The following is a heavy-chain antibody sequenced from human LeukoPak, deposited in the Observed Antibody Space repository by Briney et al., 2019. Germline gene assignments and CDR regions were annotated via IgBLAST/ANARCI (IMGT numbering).Heavy chain of an antibody. CDR3: AVYYYDSSGYYWGDYYYGMDV. D-gene: IGHD3-22*01. CDR1: GGTFSSYA. J-gene: IGHJ6*02. Sequence: SVKVSCKASGGTFSSYAISWVRQAPGQGLEWMGRIIPILGIANYAQKLQGRVTITADKSTSTAYMELSSLRSEDTAVYYCAVYYYDSSGYYWGDYYYGMDVWGQGTTVTVSS. CDR2: IIPILGIA. V-gene: IGHV1-69*04.